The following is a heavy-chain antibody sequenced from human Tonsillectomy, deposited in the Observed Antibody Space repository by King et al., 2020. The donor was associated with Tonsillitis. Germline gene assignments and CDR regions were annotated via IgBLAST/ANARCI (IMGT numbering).Heavy chain of an antibody. V-gene: IGHV1-18*01. CDR1: GYTFTSYG. CDR3: ARDLGYFEL. Sequence: QLVQSGAEVKKPGASVKVSCKASGYTFTSYGISWLRQAPGQGLEWMGWISTYNGDTNYEQNLQGRVTMTTDTSTSTAYMELSSLRSDDTAVYYFARDLGYFELWGRGTLVTVSS. J-gene: IGHJ2*01. CDR2: ISTYNGDT.